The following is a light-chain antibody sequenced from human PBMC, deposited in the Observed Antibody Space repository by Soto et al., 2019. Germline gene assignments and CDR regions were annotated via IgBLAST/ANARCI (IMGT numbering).Light chain of an antibody. J-gene: IGKJ1*01. CDR1: QSVSSSF. V-gene: IGKV3-20*01. CDR3: QRYDNSPRT. CDR2: GAS. Sequence: EIVLTQSPGTLSLSPGERATLSCRASQSVSSSFLAWYQQKPGQAPRLLIYGASSRATGIPDRFSGSGSGTDFTLTISRLELEDFAVYYCQRYDNSPRTFGQGTKVEIK.